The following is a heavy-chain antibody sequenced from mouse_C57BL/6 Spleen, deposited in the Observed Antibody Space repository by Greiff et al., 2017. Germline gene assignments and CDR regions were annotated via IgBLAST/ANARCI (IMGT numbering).Heavy chain of an antibody. V-gene: IGHV1-64*01. Sequence: QVHVKQPGAELVKPGASVKLSCKASGYTFTSYWMHWVKQRPGQGLEWIGMIHPNSGSTNYNEKFKSKATLTVDKSSSTAYMQLSSLTSEDSAVYYCARTPLFDYWGQGTTLTVSS. CDR1: GYTFTSYW. J-gene: IGHJ2*01. CDR2: IHPNSGST. CDR3: ARTPLFDY.